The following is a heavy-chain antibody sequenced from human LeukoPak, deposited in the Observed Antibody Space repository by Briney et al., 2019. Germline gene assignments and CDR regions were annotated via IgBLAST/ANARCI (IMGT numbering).Heavy chain of an antibody. Sequence: GRSLRLSCAASGLTFSSYTMHWVRQATGKGLEWVSAIGVAANTFYSGSVKGRFTISRENAKNSLYLLMSSLRAEDTAVYYCARQNTPHGNFDYWGQGTLVTVSS. V-gene: IGHV3-13*01. CDR3: ARQNTPHGNFDY. CDR1: GLTFSSYT. CDR2: IGVAANT. D-gene: IGHD1-26*01. J-gene: IGHJ4*02.